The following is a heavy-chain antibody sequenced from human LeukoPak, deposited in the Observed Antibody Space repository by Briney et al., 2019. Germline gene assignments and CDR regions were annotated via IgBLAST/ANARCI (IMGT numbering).Heavy chain of an antibody. CDR2: INPNSGAT. CDR1: GYTFTGYY. Sequence: ASVKVSCKASGYTFTGYYIHWVRQAPGQGLEWMGRINPNSGATNYVQRFQGRVTMTRDTSISTAYMELTSLRSDDTAVYYCAADNIAALYWGQGTLVTVSS. J-gene: IGHJ4*02. CDR3: AADNIAALY. D-gene: IGHD6-6*01. V-gene: IGHV1-2*06.